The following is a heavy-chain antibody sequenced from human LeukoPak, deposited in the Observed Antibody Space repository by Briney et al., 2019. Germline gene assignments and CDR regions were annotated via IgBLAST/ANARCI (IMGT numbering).Heavy chain of an antibody. CDR3: ATDIFEGTITMVRGVIMYI. CDR1: GYTLTELS. V-gene: IGHV1-24*01. Sequence: ASVKVSCKVSGYTLTELSMHWVRQAPGKGLEWMGGFDPEDGETIYAQKFQGRVTMTEDTSTDTAYMELSSLRSEDTAVYYCATDIFEGTITMVRGVIMYIWGQGTTVTVSS. CDR2: FDPEDGET. J-gene: IGHJ6*02. D-gene: IGHD3-10*01.